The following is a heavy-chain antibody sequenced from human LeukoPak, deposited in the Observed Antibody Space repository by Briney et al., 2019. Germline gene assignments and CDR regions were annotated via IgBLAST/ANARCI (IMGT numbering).Heavy chain of an antibody. Sequence: ASVKVSCKTSGYXFTNYGIGWVRQAPGLGLEWMGSISAYNGNTNYAQKVQGRVTMTTDTSTSTAYMELRSLRFDDTAVYYCARDQSVRLLQTSSTYFKHVFAIWGQGSMVTVSS. CDR1: GYXFTNYG. V-gene: IGHV1-18*01. J-gene: IGHJ3*02. CDR2: ISAYNGNT. D-gene: IGHD6-13*01. CDR3: ARDQSVRLLQTSSTYFKHVFAI.